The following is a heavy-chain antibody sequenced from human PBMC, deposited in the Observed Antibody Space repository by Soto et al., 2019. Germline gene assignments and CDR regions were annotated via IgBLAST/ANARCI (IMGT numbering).Heavy chain of an antibody. J-gene: IGHJ5*02. D-gene: IGHD1-7*01. CDR3: ARSVVELRYWFDP. CDR1: GGTFSSYA. V-gene: IGHV1-69*13. Sequence: SVKVSCRASGGTFSSYAISWVRQAPGQGLEWMGGIIPIFGTANYAQKFQGRVTITADESTSTAYMELSSLRSEDTAVYYCARSVVELRYWFDPWGQGTLVTSPQ. CDR2: IIPIFGTA.